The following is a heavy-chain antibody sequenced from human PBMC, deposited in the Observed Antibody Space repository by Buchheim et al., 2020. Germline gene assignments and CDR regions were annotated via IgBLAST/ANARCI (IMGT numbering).Heavy chain of an antibody. Sequence: QVQLQESGPGLVKPSQTLSLTCTVSGGSIGSGDFYWSWIRQTPGKGLEWIGYISYTGSSYYTPSLKSRVSISEDTSKNQFSLKLSSVTAADTAVFFCARSSIAVTGSVWNFDLWGRGT. D-gene: IGHD6-19*01. CDR3: ARSSIAVTGSVWNFDL. V-gene: IGHV4-30-4*01. CDR2: ISYTGSS. J-gene: IGHJ2*01. CDR1: GGSIGSGDFY.